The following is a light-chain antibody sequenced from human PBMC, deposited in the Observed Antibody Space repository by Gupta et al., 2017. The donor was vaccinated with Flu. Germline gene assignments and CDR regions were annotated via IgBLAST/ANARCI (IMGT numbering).Light chain of an antibody. J-gene: IGLJ2*01. CDR2: KDS. CDR3: YSAADNNRV. Sequence: SSALTQPSSVSVSPGHPARTTCSGDVLSKMYARWVQQKPGQAPVLVIYKDSEPTAGIPERFSGSSSGTTVTLTISGAQVEDEDDYYCYSAADNNRVFGGGTRLTVL. V-gene: IGLV3-27*01. CDR1: VLSKMY.